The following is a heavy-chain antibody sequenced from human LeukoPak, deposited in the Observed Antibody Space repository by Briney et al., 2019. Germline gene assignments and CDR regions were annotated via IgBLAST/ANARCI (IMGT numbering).Heavy chain of an antibody. D-gene: IGHD3-10*01. CDR1: GFTVSSNY. Sequence: GGSLRLSCAASGFTVSSNYMSWVRQAPGKGLEWVSVIYSGGSTYYADSVKGRFTISRDNSKNTLYLQMNSLRAEDTAVYYCARPLWFREDSDAFDIWGQGTMVTVSS. CDR3: ARPLWFREDSDAFDI. V-gene: IGHV3-66*02. J-gene: IGHJ3*02. CDR2: IYSGGST.